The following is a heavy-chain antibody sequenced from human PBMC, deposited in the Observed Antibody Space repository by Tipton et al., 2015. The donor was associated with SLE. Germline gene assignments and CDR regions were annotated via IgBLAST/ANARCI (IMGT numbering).Heavy chain of an antibody. J-gene: IGHJ3*01. D-gene: IGHD3-16*02. CDR1: GDSIRSGGYY. CDR3: ASGPRFGGVIVREAFDA. CDR2: IYYSGST. V-gene: IGHV4-31*03. Sequence: TLSLTCTVSGDSIRSGGYYWSWIRQQPGKGLEWISNIYYSGSTDYNPTLKSRVTTSVDTSKNLFSLNLSSVTAAYTAGYFGASGPRFGGVIVREAFDAWVQGSLVTVSS.